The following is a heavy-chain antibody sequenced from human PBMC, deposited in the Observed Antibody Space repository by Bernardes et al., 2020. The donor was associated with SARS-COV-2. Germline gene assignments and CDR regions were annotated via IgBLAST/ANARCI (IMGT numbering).Heavy chain of an antibody. V-gene: IGHV3-33*01. CDR2: IWYDGSNR. CDR1: GFMFSSYC. Sequence: GGSLRLSCAVSGFMFSSYCMHWVRQAPGKGLEWVARIWYDGSNRSYGDSVKGRFTISRYNSKNTLYLQMNSLRAEDTAVYFCARFSAYSTSEIDRWGQGTLVTVS. D-gene: IGHD6-13*01. CDR3: ARFSAYSTSEIDR. J-gene: IGHJ5*02.